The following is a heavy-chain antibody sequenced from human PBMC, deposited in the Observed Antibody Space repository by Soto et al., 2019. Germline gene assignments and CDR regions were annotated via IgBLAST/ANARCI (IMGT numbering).Heavy chain of an antibody. V-gene: IGHV1-3*01. CDR2: INAGNGNT. D-gene: IGHD3-22*01. Sequence: QVQLVQSGAEVKKPGASVKVSCKASGYTFTSYAMHWVRQAPGQRLEWMGWINAGNGNTKYSQKFQGRVTITRDTSASTAYMELSSLRSEDTAVYYCARGLYDSRGTQGFEFDYWGQGTLVTVSS. J-gene: IGHJ4*02. CDR3: ARGLYDSRGTQGFEFDY. CDR1: GYTFTSYA.